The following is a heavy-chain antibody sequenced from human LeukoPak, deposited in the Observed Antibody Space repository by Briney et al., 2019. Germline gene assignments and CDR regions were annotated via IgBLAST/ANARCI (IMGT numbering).Heavy chain of an antibody. CDR3: TTDQFLRSTTYYGMDV. Sequence: GGSLRLSCAASGFTFSNAWMNWVRQAPGKGLEWVGHIRSKADGGTTDYAAPVKGRFAISRDDSKNTLYLQMNSLKTEDTALYYCTTDQFLRSTTYYGMDVWGQGTTVTVSS. J-gene: IGHJ6*02. D-gene: IGHD5-12*01. V-gene: IGHV3-15*07. CDR1: GFTFSNAW. CDR2: IRSKADGGTT.